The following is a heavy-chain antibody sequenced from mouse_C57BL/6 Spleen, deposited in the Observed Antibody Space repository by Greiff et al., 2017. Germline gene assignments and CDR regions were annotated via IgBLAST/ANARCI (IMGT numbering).Heavy chain of an antibody. V-gene: IGHV2-2*01. Sequence: VQLQQSGPGLVQPSQSLSITCTVSGFSLTSYGVHWVRQSPGKGLEWLGVIWSGGSTDYNAAFISRLSISKDNSKSQVFFKMNSLQADDTAIYCCARVYDYDVGAMDYWGQGTSVTVSS. CDR1: GFSLTSYG. D-gene: IGHD2-4*01. J-gene: IGHJ4*01. CDR3: ARVYDYDVGAMDY. CDR2: IWSGGST.